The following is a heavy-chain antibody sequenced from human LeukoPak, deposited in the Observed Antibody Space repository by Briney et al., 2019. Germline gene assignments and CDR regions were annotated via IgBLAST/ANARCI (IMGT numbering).Heavy chain of an antibody. J-gene: IGHJ4*02. CDR2: IYASGNT. CDR1: GGSISSYY. D-gene: IGHD6-13*01. CDR3: ARGRGSSWYYFDS. Sequence: SETLSLTCTVSGGSISSYYWSWVRQPAGKGLEWVGRIYASGNTNYNPSLKGRVTMTVDTSKNQFSLNLSSVTAADTAVYYCARGRGSSWYYFDSWGLGTLVTVSS. V-gene: IGHV4-4*07.